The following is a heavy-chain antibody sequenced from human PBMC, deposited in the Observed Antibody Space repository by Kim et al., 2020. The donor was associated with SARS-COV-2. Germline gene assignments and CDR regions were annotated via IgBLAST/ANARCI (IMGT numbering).Heavy chain of an antibody. J-gene: IGHJ5*02. V-gene: IGHV4-31*02. D-gene: IGHD1-26*01. CDR3: ARDGAS. Sequence: YSRGSTYYNPSLKSRVTISVDTSKNQFSLKRSSVTAADTAVYYCARDGASWGQGTLVTVSS. CDR2: YSRGST.